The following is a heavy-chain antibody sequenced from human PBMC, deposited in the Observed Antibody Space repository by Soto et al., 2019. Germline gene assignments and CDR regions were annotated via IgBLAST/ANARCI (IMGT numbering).Heavy chain of an antibody. CDR1: GYTFTGYY. CDR3: ASSSGWYSYGMDV. J-gene: IGHJ6*02. Sequence: GASVKVSCKASGYTFTGYYMHWVRQAPGQGLEWMGWINPNSGGTNYAQKFQGWVTMTRDTSISTAYMELSRLRSDDTAVYYCASSSGWYSYGMDVWGQGTTVTVSS. V-gene: IGHV1-2*04. CDR2: INPNSGGT. D-gene: IGHD6-19*01.